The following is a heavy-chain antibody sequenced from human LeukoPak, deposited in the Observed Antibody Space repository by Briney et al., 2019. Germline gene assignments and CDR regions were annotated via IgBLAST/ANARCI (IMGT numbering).Heavy chain of an antibody. D-gene: IGHD5-18*01. J-gene: IGHJ5*02. CDR1: GYIFTSHS. CDR3: ARCGYSDGWSCDH. V-gene: IGHV1-3*04. Sequence: ASVKVSCKASGYIFTSHSMHWVRPAPGQRLEWMGWINTGNGNTKYSQKFQGRVTVTRDTSASTAYMELSSLRSEDTAVYYCARCGYSDGWSCDHWGQGTLVTVSS. CDR2: INTGNGNT.